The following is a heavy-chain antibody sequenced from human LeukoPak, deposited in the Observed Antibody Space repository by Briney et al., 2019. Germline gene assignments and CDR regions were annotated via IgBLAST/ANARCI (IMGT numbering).Heavy chain of an antibody. D-gene: IGHD1-1*01. CDR1: GASISNYY. CDR2: IYYNGSTNT. Sequence: SETLSLTCTVSGASISNYYWSWVRQPPGKGLEWIGYIYYNGSTNTNYNPSLKSRVTISLDTSKNQFSLKLTSVTAADTGFYYCARGTTWYYFDSWSQGTLVTVSS. CDR3: ARGTTWYYFDS. V-gene: IGHV4-59*01. J-gene: IGHJ4*02.